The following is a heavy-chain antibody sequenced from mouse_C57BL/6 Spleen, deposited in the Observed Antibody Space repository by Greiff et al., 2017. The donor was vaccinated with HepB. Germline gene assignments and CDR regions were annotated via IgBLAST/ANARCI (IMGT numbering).Heavy chain of an antibody. J-gene: IGHJ3*01. D-gene: IGHD2-4*01. CDR2: ILPGSGST. CDR1: GYTFTGYW. CDR3: AGGGYDCVGFAY. Sequence: VKLQESGAELMKPGASVKLSCKATGYTFTGYWIQWVKQRPGHGLEWIGEILPGSGSTNYNEKFKGKATFTADTSSNTAYMQLSSLTTEDSAIYYCAGGGYDCVGFAYWGQGTLVTVSA. V-gene: IGHV1-9*01.